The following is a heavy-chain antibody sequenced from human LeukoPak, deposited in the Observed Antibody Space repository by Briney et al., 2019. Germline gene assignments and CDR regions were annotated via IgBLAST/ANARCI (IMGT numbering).Heavy chain of an antibody. CDR2: ISYDGSNK. J-gene: IGHJ4*02. D-gene: IGHD3-10*01. CDR1: GFTFSSYA. V-gene: IGHV3-30*04. Sequence: GGSLRLSCAASGFTFSSYAMHWVRQAPGKGLEWVAVISYDGSNKYYADSVKGRFTISRDNSKNTLYLQMNSLRAEDTAVYYCARITWTGSGSYFDYWGQGTLVTVSS. CDR3: ARITWTGSGSYFDY.